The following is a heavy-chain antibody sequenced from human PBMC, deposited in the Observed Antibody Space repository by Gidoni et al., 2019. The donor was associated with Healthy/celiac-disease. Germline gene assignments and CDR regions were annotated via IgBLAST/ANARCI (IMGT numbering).Heavy chain of an antibody. CDR1: GGSISSSSYY. CDR2: IYYSGST. D-gene: IGHD3-10*01. J-gene: IGHJ6*02. Sequence: QLQLQESGPGLVKPSETLSLTCTVSGGSISSSSYYWGWIRQPPGKGLEWIGSIYYSGSTYYNPSLKSRVTISVDTSKNQFSLKLSSVTAADTAVYYCARHRPMVRDDYYGMDVWGQGTTVTVSS. CDR3: ARHRPMVRDDYYGMDV. V-gene: IGHV4-39*01.